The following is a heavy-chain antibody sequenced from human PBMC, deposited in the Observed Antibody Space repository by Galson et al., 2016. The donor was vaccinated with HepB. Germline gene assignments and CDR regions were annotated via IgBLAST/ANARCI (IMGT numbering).Heavy chain of an antibody. D-gene: IGHD6-19*01. CDR2: INSDGSIT. CDR1: GFTFMNYW. CDR3: VRYETTVAGKTDY. J-gene: IGHJ4*02. Sequence: SLRLSCAASGFTFMNYWMHWVRQSPGKGLVWVSRINSDGSITNYADSVKGRFTISRDNAKNTVHLQLNSLRVEDTAVYYCVRYETTVAGKTDYWGQGTLVTVSS. V-gene: IGHV3-74*01.